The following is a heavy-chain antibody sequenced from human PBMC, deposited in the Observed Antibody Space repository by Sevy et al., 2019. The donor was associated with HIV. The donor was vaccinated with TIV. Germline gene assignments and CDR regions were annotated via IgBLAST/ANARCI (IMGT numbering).Heavy chain of an antibody. J-gene: IGHJ3*02. V-gene: IGHV4-39*01. CDR2: IYYSGST. CDR3: ARDKRITIFGVVTPLDAFDI. Sequence: ETLSLTCTVSGGSISSSSYYWGWIRQPPGKGLEWIGSIYYSGSTYYNPSLKSRVTISVDTFKNQFSLKLSSVTAADTAVYYCARDKRITIFGVVTPLDAFDIWGQGTMVTVSS. D-gene: IGHD3-3*01. CDR1: GGSISSSSYY.